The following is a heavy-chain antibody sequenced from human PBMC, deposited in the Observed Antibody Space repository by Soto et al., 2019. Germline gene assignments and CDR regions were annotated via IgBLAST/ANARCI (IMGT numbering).Heavy chain of an antibody. CDR2: IDTNGDT. D-gene: IGHD2-8*01. V-gene: IGHV4-31*03. J-gene: IGHJ4*02. CDR3: ARGTAYYCPNDKCGFFFDH. Sequence: QVQLQESGSGLLKPSQTLSLDCRDSGDSLRRGFHHWSWIRQTPGKGLQLIGYIDTNGDTHCDPSLRNRLNMSIVTTESRFSLKVTSVTAADTAVYYCARGTAYYCPNDKCGFFFDHWGEAALVTVTS. CDR1: GDSLRRGFHH.